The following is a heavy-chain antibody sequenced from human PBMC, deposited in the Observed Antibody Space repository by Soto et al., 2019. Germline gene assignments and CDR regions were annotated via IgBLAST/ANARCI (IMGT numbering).Heavy chain of an antibody. J-gene: IGHJ6*02. V-gene: IGHV2-26*01. CDR3: ARMKVDSYQFYYAMDV. CDR2: IFSDNER. D-gene: IGHD3-9*01. CDR1: GFSLTTGKMG. Sequence: QVTLKESGPALVKPTETLTLTCTVSGFSLTTGKMGVSWIRQPPGKALEWLAHIFSDNERSYSTSLQGRLTISKDTSGSQVVMSMTNVDPVDTATYYCARMKVDSYQFYYAMDVWGQRPTVTVSS.